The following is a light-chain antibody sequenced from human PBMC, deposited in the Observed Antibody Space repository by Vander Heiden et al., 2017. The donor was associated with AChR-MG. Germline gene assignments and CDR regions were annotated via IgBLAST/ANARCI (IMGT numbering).Light chain of an antibody. Sequence: DIQMTQPPPSLSAAAGDSVTFTCRASQSSSSYLNWYQAKSGRDPKLLIYAASSFQSGVPSRFSDSGSGTEFTLTIISLRPEDFATYYCQQCYSTPWTFGQGTKVEI. CDR2: AAS. J-gene: IGKJ1*01. V-gene: IGKV1-39*01. CDR1: QSSSSY. CDR3: QQCYSTPWT.